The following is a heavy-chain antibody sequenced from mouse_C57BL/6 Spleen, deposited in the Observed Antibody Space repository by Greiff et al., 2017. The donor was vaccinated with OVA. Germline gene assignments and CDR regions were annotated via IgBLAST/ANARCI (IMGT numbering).Heavy chain of an antibody. D-gene: IGHD1-1*01. CDR1: GYTFTSYW. Sequence: QVQLQQPGAELVMPGASVKLSCKASGYTFTSYWMHWVKQRPGQGLEWIGEIDPSDSYTNYNQKFKGKSTLTVDKSSSTAYMQISSLTSEDSAVYYCARGPYYYGSSPYAMDYWGQGTSVTVSS. V-gene: IGHV1-69*01. CDR2: IDPSDSYT. CDR3: ARGPYYYGSSPYAMDY. J-gene: IGHJ4*01.